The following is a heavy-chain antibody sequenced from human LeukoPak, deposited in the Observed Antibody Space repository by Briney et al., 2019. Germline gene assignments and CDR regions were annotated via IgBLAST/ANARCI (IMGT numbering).Heavy chain of an antibody. CDR2: ISSNNII. J-gene: IGHJ2*01. D-gene: IGHD6-19*01. CDR1: GFTFSSYA. CDR3: ARDRAVAGHTYWYFDL. Sequence: GGSLRLSCAASGFTFSSYAMHWVRQAPGKGLEWVSYISSNNIIYYADSVKGRFTISRDNGKNSLYLQMNSLRGEDTAVYYCARDRAVAGHTYWYFDLWGRGALVTVSS. V-gene: IGHV3-48*01.